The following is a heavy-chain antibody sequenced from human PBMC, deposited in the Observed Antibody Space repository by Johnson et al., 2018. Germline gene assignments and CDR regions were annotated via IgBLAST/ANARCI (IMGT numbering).Heavy chain of an antibody. Sequence: QVQLVECGPGLVKPSETLSLTCIVSGGSTSLYYWNWIRQPPGKGLAWIGHIYYSGRADYNPSLRSRVTLSVDTSKNQFSPSLSSVTAADTAIYFCARGTYGSSWGRMDVWGQGTTVIVSS. J-gene: IGHJ6*02. CDR3: ARGTYGSSWGRMDV. D-gene: IGHD6-13*01. CDR1: GGSTSLYY. CDR2: IYYSGRA. V-gene: IGHV4-59*01.